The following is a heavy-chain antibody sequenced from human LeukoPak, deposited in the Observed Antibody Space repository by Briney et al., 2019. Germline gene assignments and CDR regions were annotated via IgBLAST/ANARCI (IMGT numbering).Heavy chain of an antibody. Sequence: GGSLRLSCAASGFTFEHYGMHWVRQVPGKGLEWVSYITWNSGYKGYADSVKGRFAISRDNAKSSLCLQMNSLTGDDTAFYYCAKASDYGGNEFDCWGQGILVTVSS. V-gene: IGHV3-9*01. CDR3: AKASDYGGNEFDC. J-gene: IGHJ5*01. CDR2: ITWNSGYK. D-gene: IGHD4-23*01. CDR1: GFTFEHYG.